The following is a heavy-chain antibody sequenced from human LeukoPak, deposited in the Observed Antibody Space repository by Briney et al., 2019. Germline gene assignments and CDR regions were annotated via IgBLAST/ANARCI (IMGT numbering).Heavy chain of an antibody. Sequence: GGSLRLSCAASGFTFSRYSMNWVRQAPGKGLEWVSSISISSSYIYYADSVKGRFTMSRDNAKNSLYLQVNSLRAEDTAVYYCARDFGRWFIDYWGQGTLVTVSS. CDR3: ARDFGRWFIDY. CDR1: GFTFSRYS. J-gene: IGHJ4*02. V-gene: IGHV3-21*01. CDR2: ISISSSYI. D-gene: IGHD4-23*01.